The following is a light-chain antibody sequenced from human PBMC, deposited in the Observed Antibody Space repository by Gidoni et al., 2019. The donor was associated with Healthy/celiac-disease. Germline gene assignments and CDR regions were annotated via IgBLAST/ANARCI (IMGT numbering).Light chain of an antibody. CDR1: QSLLHSNGYNY. CDR2: LGS. Sequence: IVMTQSPLSLPVTPGEPASISCRSSQSLLHSNGYNYLDWYLQKPGQSPQLLIYLGSNRASGVPDRFSGSGSGTDFTLKISRVEAEDVGVYYCMQALQTPRTFGQGTKVKSN. J-gene: IGKJ1*01. CDR3: MQALQTPRT. V-gene: IGKV2-28*01.